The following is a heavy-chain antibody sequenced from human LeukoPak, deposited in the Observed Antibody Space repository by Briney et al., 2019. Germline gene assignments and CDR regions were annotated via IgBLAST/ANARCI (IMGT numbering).Heavy chain of an antibody. Sequence: SETLSLTCAVYGGSFSGYYWSWIRQPPGKGLEWIGEINHSGSTNYNPSLKSRVTISVDTSKNQFSLKLSSVTAADTAVYYCARVNPGLRYFGYWGQGSLVTVSS. CDR1: GGSFSGYY. V-gene: IGHV4-34*01. CDR3: ARVNPGLRYFGY. J-gene: IGHJ4*02. CDR2: INHSGST. D-gene: IGHD3-9*01.